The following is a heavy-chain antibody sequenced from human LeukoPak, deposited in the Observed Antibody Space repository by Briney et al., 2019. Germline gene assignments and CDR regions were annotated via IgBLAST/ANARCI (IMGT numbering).Heavy chain of an antibody. Sequence: GGSLRLSCAASEFTFSSHQMSWVRQAPGKGREGVAKITQDGSEKYYMDSVKGRFIISRDNGKNSLYLQMNTLRVEDTAVYYCARDWRQDNAFDLWGQGTMVTGSS. V-gene: IGHV3-7*01. CDR3: ARDWRQDNAFDL. CDR2: ITQDGSEK. CDR1: EFTFSSHQ. D-gene: IGHD2-15*01. J-gene: IGHJ3*01.